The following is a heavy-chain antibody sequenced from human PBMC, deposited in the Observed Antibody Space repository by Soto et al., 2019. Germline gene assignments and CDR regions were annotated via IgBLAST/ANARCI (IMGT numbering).Heavy chain of an antibody. Sequence: QVQLVESGGGVVQPGRSLRLSCEASGFTFKSYGMHWVRKAPGKGLEWVAVVWYDGTNKKYADSLKGRFNIYRDNSKNTLYLQIDSLRAEDTGIYYCARGGHSSSWYRLEAYFFDYWGQGSLVTVSS. V-gene: IGHV3-33*01. J-gene: IGHJ4*02. CDR1: GFTFKSYG. CDR2: VWYDGTNK. D-gene: IGHD6-13*01. CDR3: ARGGHSSSWYRLEAYFFDY.